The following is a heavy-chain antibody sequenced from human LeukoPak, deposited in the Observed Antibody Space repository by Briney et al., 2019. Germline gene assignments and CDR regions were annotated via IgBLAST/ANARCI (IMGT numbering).Heavy chain of an antibody. CDR3: SKDATPALGTVYMDV. J-gene: IGHJ6*03. V-gene: IGHV3-21*01. CDR2: IRSRGSNI. D-gene: IGHD6-13*01. Sequence: GGSLRLSCAASGFAFSTYSMNWVRQAPGKGLEWVALIRSRGSNIYYADSVKGRFTISRDNSKNTLYLQMNSLRAEDTAVYYCSKDATPALGTVYMDVWGKGTTVT. CDR1: GFAFSTYS.